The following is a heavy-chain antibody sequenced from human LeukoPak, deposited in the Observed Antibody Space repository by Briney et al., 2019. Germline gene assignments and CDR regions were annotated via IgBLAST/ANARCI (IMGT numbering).Heavy chain of an antibody. CDR2: MNPNNGNT. CDR1: GFTFTRYD. CDR3: VRHAEGAGISVNFWFDP. J-gene: IGHJ5*02. D-gene: IGHD1-14*01. V-gene: IGHV1-8*01. Sequence: ASVKVSCKASGFTFTRYDINWVRQASGQGLEWMGWMNPNNGNTRYAQKFQGRVTMTRDTYTSTAYMELRGLRPEHTAVYYCVRHAEGAGISVNFWFDPWGQGTLVTVSS.